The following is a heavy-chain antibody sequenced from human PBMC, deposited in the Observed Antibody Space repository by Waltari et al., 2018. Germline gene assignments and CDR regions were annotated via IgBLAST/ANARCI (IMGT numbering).Heavy chain of an antibody. CDR3: APLPGGSGQTFDY. CDR1: GYTFMDYL. J-gene: IGHJ4*02. CDR2: MDPEDGET. V-gene: IGHV1-69-2*01. Sequence: EVELVQSGAEVQQPGATVKISCKDSGYTFMDYLPHWVQQAPGKGPEWMGRMDPEDGETVYAEKSQGRGTITADTSTDTAYMELSSLTSGDTAVYYCAPLPGGSGQTFDYWGQGTLVTVSS. D-gene: IGHD3-10*01.